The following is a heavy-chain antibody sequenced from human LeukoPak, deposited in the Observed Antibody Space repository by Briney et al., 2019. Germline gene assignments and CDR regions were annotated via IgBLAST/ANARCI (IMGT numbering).Heavy chain of an antibody. CDR2: ISPMSGRG. CDR3: ARDVVTDYYWWFDP. J-gene: IGHJ5*02. V-gene: IGHV1-18*04. CDR1: GYTFSNYA. Sequence: ASVKVSCKASGYTFSNYAISWVRQAPGQGLEWMGWISPMSGRGSYANNFQGRVTMTTDTSTSTVYMELTSLTSDDTAVYYCARDVVTDYYWWFDPWGQGTLVTVSS. D-gene: IGHD3-9*01.